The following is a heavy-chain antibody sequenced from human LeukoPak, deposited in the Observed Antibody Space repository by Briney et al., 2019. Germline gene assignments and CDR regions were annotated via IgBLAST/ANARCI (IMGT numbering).Heavy chain of an antibody. D-gene: IGHD1-7*01. CDR1: GFTFSSYE. Sequence: GSLRLSCAASGFTFSSYEMNWVRQAPGKGLEWVSYISSFGSTIYYADSVKGRFTISRDNAKNSLYLQMNSLRAEDTAVYYCARAHNWKYGSFDFWGQGTLVTVSS. V-gene: IGHV3-48*03. J-gene: IGHJ4*02. CDR3: ARAHNWKYGSFDF. CDR2: ISSFGSTI.